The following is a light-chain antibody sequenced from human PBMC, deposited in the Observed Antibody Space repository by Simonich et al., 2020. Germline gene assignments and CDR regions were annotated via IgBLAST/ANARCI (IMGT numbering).Light chain of an antibody. V-gene: IGKV2D-29*02. CDR2: EGS. Sequence: DIVMTQTPLSLSVTPGQPASISCKSSQSLLHSDGKTYLYWYLQKPGQSPQLLIYEGSNRFSGVPDRFSGSGSGTDFTLKISRVEAEDVGVYYCMQSIQVPHTFGQGTKLEIK. CDR3: MQSIQVPHT. J-gene: IGKJ2*01. CDR1: QSLLHSDGKTY.